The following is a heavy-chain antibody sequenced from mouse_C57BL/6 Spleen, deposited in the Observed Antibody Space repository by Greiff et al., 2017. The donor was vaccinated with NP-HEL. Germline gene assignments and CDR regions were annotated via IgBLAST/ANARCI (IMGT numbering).Heavy chain of an antibody. D-gene: IGHD2-4*01. CDR2: IHPNSGST. J-gene: IGHJ3*01. CDR1: GYTFTSYW. CDR3: ARSLGDYDGWFAY. Sequence: VQLQQPGAELVKPGASVKLSCKASGYTFTSYWMHWVKQRPGQGLEWIGMIHPNSGSTNYNEKFKSKATLTVDKSSSTAYMQLSSLTSEDSAVYYCARSLGDYDGWFAYWGQGTLVTVSA. V-gene: IGHV1-64*01.